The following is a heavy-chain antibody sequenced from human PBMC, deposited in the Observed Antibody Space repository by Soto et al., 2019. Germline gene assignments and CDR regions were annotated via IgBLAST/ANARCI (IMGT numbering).Heavy chain of an antibody. Sequence: PGESLKISCTGSGYSFTSYWIGWVRQMPGKGLEWMGIIYPGDSDTRYSPSFQGQVTISADKSISTAYLQWSSLKASDTAMYYCARRGVVVTAIRDAFDIWGQGTMVTVSS. CDR1: GYSFTSYW. CDR3: ARRGVVVTAIRDAFDI. J-gene: IGHJ3*02. CDR2: IYPGDSDT. V-gene: IGHV5-51*01. D-gene: IGHD2-21*02.